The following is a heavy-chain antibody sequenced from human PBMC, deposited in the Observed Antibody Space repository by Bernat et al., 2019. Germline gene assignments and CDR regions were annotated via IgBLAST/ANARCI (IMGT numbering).Heavy chain of an antibody. CDR1: GGSISSNSYY. V-gene: IGHV4-39*01. D-gene: IGHD6-13*01. J-gene: IGHJ4*02. Sequence: QLQLQESGPGLVKPSETLSLTYSISGGSISSNSYYWGWIRQPPGKGLEWIGSIHYSGTTYYNPSLESRLTISVDTSKNQFSLKLRSVTAADTAVDYCARTLGVAAATGGYWGQGTLVTVSS. CDR3: ARTLGVAAATGGY. CDR2: IHYSGTT.